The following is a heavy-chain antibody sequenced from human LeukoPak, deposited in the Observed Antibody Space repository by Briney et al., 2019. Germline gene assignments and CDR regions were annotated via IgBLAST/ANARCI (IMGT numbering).Heavy chain of an antibody. CDR3: AKEFLDNSGYYGGGAVDY. J-gene: IGHJ4*02. CDR2: ISGSGGST. CDR1: GFTFSSYA. V-gene: IGHV3-23*01. Sequence: TGGSLRLSCAASGFTFSSYAMSWVRQAPGKGLEWVSGISGSGGSTYYADSGKGRLTISRENSKNTLYLQRNSLRAEDTAVYYCAKEFLDNSGYYGGGAVDYWGQGTLVTVSS. D-gene: IGHD3-22*01.